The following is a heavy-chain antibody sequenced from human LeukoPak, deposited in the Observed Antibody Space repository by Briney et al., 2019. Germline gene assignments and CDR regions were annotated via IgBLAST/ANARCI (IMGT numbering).Heavy chain of an antibody. V-gene: IGHV3-74*01. D-gene: IGHD3-10*01. CDR1: GFTFSSYL. J-gene: IGHJ4*02. CDR3: ARDIRWFGTFDY. CDR2: INSDGSST. Sequence: PGGSLRLSCGASGFTFSSYLMHWVRQAPGKGLVWVSRINSDGSSTSYADSVRGRFTISRDNAKNTLYLQMNSLRAEDTAVYYCARDIRWFGTFDYWGQGTLVTVSS.